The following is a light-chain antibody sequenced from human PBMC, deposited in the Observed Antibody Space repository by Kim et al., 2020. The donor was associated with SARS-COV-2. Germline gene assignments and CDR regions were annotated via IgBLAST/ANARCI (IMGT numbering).Light chain of an antibody. J-gene: IGLJ2*01. CDR2: SNN. Sequence: ELTQPPSASGTPGQRVTISCSGSSSNIGSNTVNWYQQLPGTAPKLLIYSNNQRPSGVPDRFSGSKSGTSASLAISGLQSEDEADYYCAAWDDSLNGVVFGGGTKLTVL. CDR3: AAWDDSLNGVV. V-gene: IGLV1-44*01. CDR1: SSNIGSNT.